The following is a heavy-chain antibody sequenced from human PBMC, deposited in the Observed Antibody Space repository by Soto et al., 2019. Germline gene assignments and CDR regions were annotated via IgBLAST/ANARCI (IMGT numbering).Heavy chain of an antibody. V-gene: IGHV4-38-2*01. CDR3: ARVKVFDYCFAP. CDR2: IYHSGSA. D-gene: IGHD3-3*01. Sequence: PPDILSLTRDVSGYSISGAFYWGSIRQHPGKGLECIANIYHSGSAYYTPSLKTRVTTPVDTSKNQISLRLNSVTDADVAVYFCARVKVFDYCFAPWGQGIPVTVSA. J-gene: IGHJ5*02. CDR1: GYSISGAFY.